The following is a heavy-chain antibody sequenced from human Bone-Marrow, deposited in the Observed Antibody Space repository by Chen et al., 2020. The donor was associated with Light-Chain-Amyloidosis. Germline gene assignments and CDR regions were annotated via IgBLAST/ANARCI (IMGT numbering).Heavy chain of an antibody. CDR3: VKTYNDFWSGTPNYYYYMDV. D-gene: IGHD3-3*01. V-gene: IGHV3-30*18. CDR2: ISYDGNNK. Sequence: GLEWVAVISYDGNNKYYAASVKGRFTISRDNSKKTLYLEIDSLRADDTAVYYCVKTYNDFWSGTPNYYYYMDVWGQGTTVTVSS. J-gene: IGHJ6*03.